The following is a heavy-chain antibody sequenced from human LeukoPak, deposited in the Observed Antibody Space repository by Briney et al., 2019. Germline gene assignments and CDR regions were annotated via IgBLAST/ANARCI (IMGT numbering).Heavy chain of an antibody. V-gene: IGHV4-34*01. CDR2: INHSGST. J-gene: IGHJ4*02. Sequence: SETLSLTCAVYGGSFSGYYWSWIRQPPGKGLEWIGEINHSGSTNYNPSLKSRVTISVDTSKNQFSLKLSSVTAADTAVYYCASRLAYYYDSSGYKFWGQGTLVTVSP. CDR3: ASRLAYYYDSSGYKF. CDR1: GGSFSGYY. D-gene: IGHD3-22*01.